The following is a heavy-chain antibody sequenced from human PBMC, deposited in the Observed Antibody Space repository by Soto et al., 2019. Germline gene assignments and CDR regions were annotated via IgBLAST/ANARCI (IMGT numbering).Heavy chain of an antibody. CDR2: INAGNGNT. Sequence: SVEVSSKASGYTFTRYAMHWVRQAPGQRLEWMGWINAGNGNTKYSQKFQGRVTITRDTSASTAYMELSSLRSEDTAVYYCARVSGSHSNDGSFDPWGQGTLVTVSS. D-gene: IGHD1-26*01. CDR1: GYTFTRYA. CDR3: ARVSGSHSNDGSFDP. V-gene: IGHV1-3*01. J-gene: IGHJ5*02.